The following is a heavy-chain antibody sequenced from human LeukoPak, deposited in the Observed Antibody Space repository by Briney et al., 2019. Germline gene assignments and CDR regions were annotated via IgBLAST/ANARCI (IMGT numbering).Heavy chain of an antibody. CDR2: IYYSGST. CDR1: GGSISSYY. Sequence: SETLSLTCTLSGGSISSYYWGWIRQPPGKGLEWIGSIYYSGSTYYNPSLKSRVTISVDTSKNQFSLKLSSVTAADTAVYYCARRLTEDTAMVIVDWFDPWGQGTLVTVSS. CDR3: ARRLTEDTAMVIVDWFDP. J-gene: IGHJ5*02. D-gene: IGHD5-18*01. V-gene: IGHV4-39*01.